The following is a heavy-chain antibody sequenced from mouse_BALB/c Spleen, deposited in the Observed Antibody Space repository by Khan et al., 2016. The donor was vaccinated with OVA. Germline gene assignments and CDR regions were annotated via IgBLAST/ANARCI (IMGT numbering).Heavy chain of an antibody. CDR2: INTYTGAP. CDR1: GYTFRNYG. V-gene: IGHV9-3-1*01. CDR3: TRKVYGRYLDY. J-gene: IGHJ2*01. Sequence: QIQLVQSGPELKKPGETVKISCKASGYTFRNYGMNWVKQAPGKGLKWMGWINTYTGAPTYADDFKGRFVFSLDTTASTAYLQITNVKNEDTATYFCTRKVYGRYLDYWGQGTTLTVSS. D-gene: IGHD2-10*02.